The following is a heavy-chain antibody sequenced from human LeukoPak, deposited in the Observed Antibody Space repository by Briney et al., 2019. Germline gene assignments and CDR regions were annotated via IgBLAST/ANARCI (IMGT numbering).Heavy chain of an antibody. V-gene: IGHV1-69*04. CDR1: GGTFSSYA. CDR2: ITPILGIA. D-gene: IGHD2-2*01. J-gene: IGHJ6*02. CDR3: ARESQDIVVVPAPYGMDV. Sequence: SVKVSCKASGGTFSSYAISWVRQAPGQGLEWMGRITPILGIANYAQKFQGRVTITADKSTSTAYMELSSLRSEDTAVYYCARESQDIVVVPAPYGMDVWGQGTTVTVSS.